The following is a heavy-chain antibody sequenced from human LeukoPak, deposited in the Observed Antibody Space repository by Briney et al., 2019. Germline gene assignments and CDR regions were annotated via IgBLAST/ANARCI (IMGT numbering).Heavy chain of an antibody. CDR3: AAEPDWVFDH. D-gene: IGHD3/OR15-3a*01. V-gene: IGHV3-23*01. CDR1: GFTFSSYA. J-gene: IGHJ4*01. CDR2: ITGSGGST. Sequence: GGSLRPSCAASGFTFSSYAMSWVRQAPGKGLEWVSAITGSGGSTYYADSVKGRFTISRDNSKNTLYVQMNSLRAEDTAVYYCAAEPDWVFDHWGQGTLVTVSS.